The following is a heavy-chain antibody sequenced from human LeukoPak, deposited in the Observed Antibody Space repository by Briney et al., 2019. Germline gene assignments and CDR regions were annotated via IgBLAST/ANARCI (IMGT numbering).Heavy chain of an antibody. CDR1: GGTFSSYA. CDR2: IIPIFGTA. J-gene: IGHJ4*02. V-gene: IGHV1-69*13. D-gene: IGHD6-19*01. Sequence: VASVKVTCKASGGTFSSYAISWVRQAPGHALEWMGGIIPIFGTANYAQKFQGRVTITADESTSTAYMELSSRRSEDTAVYYCARGPSPGGPHGSGLPRLWGQGTLVTVSS. CDR3: ARGPSPGGPHGSGLPRL.